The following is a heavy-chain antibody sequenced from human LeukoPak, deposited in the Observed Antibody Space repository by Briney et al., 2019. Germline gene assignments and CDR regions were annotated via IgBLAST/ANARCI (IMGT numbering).Heavy chain of an antibody. Sequence: PGGSLRLSCAASGFTFSNAWMNWVRQAPGKGLEWVGRIKSKTDGGTTDYAAPVKGRFTISRDDSKNTLYLQMNSLKTEDTAVYYCTTDPIVVIEGGTDAFDIWGQGTMVTVSS. D-gene: IGHD3-22*01. CDR1: GFTFSNAW. CDR3: TTDPIVVIEGGTDAFDI. V-gene: IGHV3-15*07. J-gene: IGHJ3*02. CDR2: IKSKTDGGTT.